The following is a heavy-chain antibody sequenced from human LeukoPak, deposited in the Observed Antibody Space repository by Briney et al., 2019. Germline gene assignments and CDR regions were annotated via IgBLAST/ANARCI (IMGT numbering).Heavy chain of an antibody. Sequence: ASVKVSCKTSGYTFTSYDINWVRQATGQGLEWMGWINPNSGGTNYAQKFQGRVTMTRDTSISTAYMELSRLRSDDTAVYYCARGCQYQLLIFLYYYMDVWGKGTTVTISS. J-gene: IGHJ6*03. CDR1: GYTFTSYD. D-gene: IGHD2-2*01. V-gene: IGHV1-2*02. CDR3: ARGCQYQLLIFLYYYMDV. CDR2: INPNSGGT.